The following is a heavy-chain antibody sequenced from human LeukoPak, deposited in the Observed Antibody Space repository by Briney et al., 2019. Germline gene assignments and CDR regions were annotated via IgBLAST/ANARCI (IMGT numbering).Heavy chain of an antibody. V-gene: IGHV4-34*01. D-gene: IGHD3-10*01. CDR2: INHSGST. Sequence: SETLSLTCAVYGGSFSGYYWSWIRQPPGKGLEWIGEINHSGSTNYNPSLKSRVTISVDTSKNQFSLKLSSVTAADTAVYYCAAYYSRSPYYFDHWGQGTLVTVSS. CDR3: AAYYSRSPYYFDH. CDR1: GGSFSGYY. J-gene: IGHJ4*02.